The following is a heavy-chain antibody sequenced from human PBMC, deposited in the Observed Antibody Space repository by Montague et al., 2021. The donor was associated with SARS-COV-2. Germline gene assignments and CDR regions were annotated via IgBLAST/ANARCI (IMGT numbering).Heavy chain of an antibody. J-gene: IGHJ4*02. Sequence: TLSLTCAVSGDPLSSGGARYAWSWIRQPPGKGLEWNGNIYHTGSTFHNPSLRSRLTLSVDKSRNAFSLTLISVTAADTAVYFCARAEGGTVFAHWGQGTLVTVSS. CDR3: ARAEGGTVFAH. D-gene: IGHD2-15*01. CDR2: IYHTGST. V-gene: IGHV4-30-2*01. CDR1: GDPLSSGGARYA.